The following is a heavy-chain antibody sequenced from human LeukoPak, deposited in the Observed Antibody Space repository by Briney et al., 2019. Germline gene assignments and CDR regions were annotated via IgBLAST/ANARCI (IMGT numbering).Heavy chain of an antibody. J-gene: IGHJ6*02. D-gene: IGHD3-10*01. Sequence: GGSLRLSCAASGFTFSNAWVSWVRQAPGKGLEWVSSISSSSSYIYYADSVKGRFTISRDNAKNSLYLQMNSLRAEDTAVYYCANLEYYGSGSPSDNYYCGMDVWGQGTTVTVSS. CDR2: ISSSSSYI. CDR3: ANLEYYGSGSPSDNYYCGMDV. CDR1: GFTFSNAW. V-gene: IGHV3-21*01.